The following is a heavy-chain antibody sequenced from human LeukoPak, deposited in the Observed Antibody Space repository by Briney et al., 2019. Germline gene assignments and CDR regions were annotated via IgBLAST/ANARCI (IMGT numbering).Heavy chain of an antibody. D-gene: IGHD5-12*01. CDR2: IYPGDSDT. J-gene: IGHJ6*04. Sequence: GESLKISCKGSGYSFTTYWIAWVRQMPGKGLEWMGIIYPGDSDTRYSPSFQGQVTISADKSISTAFLQWSSLKASDTAMYYCARQQVACYYYNGMDVWGKGTTVTVSS. CDR1: GYSFTTYW. CDR3: ARQQVACYYYNGMDV. V-gene: IGHV5-51*01.